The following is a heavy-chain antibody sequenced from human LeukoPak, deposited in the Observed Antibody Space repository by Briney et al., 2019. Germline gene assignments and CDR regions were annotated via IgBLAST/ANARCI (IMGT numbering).Heavy chain of an antibody. Sequence: PGGSLRLSCTVSGFTVSSNSMSWVRQAPGKGLEWVSFIYSDNTHYSDSVKGRFTISRDNSKNTLYLQMNSLRAEDTAVYYCAKEGGCSSTSCYLRGHNFYGVGYWGQGTLVTVSS. V-gene: IGHV3-66*03. CDR2: IYSDNT. CDR3: AKEGGCSSTSCYLRGHNFYGVGY. CDR1: GFTVSSNS. J-gene: IGHJ4*02. D-gene: IGHD2-2*01.